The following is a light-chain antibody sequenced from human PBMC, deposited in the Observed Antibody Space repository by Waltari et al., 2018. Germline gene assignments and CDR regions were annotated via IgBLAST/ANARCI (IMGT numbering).Light chain of an antibody. CDR2: DVT. CDR3: SSYTSSNTQYV. CDR1: SGDVGGYNY. J-gene: IGLJ1*01. V-gene: IGLV2-14*03. Sequence: QSVLTQPASVSGSPGQSLTISCTGTSGDVGGYNYVSWYQQHPGKAPKLIIYDVTVRPPGISNLFAGSKSGNTASLTISGLQAEDEADFYCSSYTSSNTQYVFGTGTKVTVL.